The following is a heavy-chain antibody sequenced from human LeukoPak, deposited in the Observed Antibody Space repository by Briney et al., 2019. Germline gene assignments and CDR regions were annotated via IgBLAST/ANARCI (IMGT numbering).Heavy chain of an antibody. V-gene: IGHV4-34*01. J-gene: IGHJ3*02. CDR3: AVCGGDFGGAFDI. CDR2: INHSGST. Sequence: SETLSLTCAVYGGSFSGYYWSWIRQPPGKGLEWIGEINHSGSTNYNPSLKSRVTISVDTSKNQFSLKLSSVTAADTAVYYCAVCGGDFGGAFDIWGQGTMVTVSS. D-gene: IGHD2-21*02. CDR1: GGSFSGYY.